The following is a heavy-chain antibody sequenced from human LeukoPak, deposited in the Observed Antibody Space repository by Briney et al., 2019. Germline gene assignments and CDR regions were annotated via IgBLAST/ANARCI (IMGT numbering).Heavy chain of an antibody. V-gene: IGHV3-23*01. CDR3: AKDFRSGSYYTDY. CDR2: ISGSGGST. Sequence: PGGSLRLSCAASGFTFSSYAMSWVRQAPGKGLEWVSAISGSGGSTYYADSVKGRFTISRDNSKNTLYLQMNSLRAQDTAVYYCAKDFRSGSYYTDYWGQGTLVTVSS. J-gene: IGHJ4*02. D-gene: IGHD1-26*01. CDR1: GFTFSSYA.